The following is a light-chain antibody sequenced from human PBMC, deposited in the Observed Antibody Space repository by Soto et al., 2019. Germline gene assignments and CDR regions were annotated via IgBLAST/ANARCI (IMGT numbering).Light chain of an antibody. CDR2: GAS. CDR3: QKSYSSPYT. CDR1: QSISTY. J-gene: IGKJ2*01. Sequence: DIQMTQSPSSLSASVGDRVTITCRASQSISTYLNWYQQTPGKAPKLLIYGASSLQSGVPSRFSGSGSGTDFTLTISRLQPEDFATYRCQKSYSSPYTFGQGTKLEIK. V-gene: IGKV1-39*01.